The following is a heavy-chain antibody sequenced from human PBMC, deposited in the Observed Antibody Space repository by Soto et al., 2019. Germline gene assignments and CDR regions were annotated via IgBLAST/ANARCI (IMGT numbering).Heavy chain of an antibody. V-gene: IGHV3-23*01. CDR1: GFTFSSYA. D-gene: IGHD3-22*01. CDR2: ISGSGGST. CDR3: AKDGYYYDSSGYFDY. J-gene: IGHJ4*02. Sequence: GGSLRLSCAASGFTFSSYAMSWVRQAPGKGLEWVSAISGSGGSTYYADSVKGRFTISRDNSKNTLYLQMNSLRAEDTAVYYCAKDGYYYDSSGYFDYWGQGTLVTVSS.